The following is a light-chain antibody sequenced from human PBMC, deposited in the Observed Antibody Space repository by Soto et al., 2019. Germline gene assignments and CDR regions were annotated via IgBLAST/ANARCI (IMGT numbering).Light chain of an antibody. Sequence: EIVLTQSPATLSLSPGERATLSSRASQSVSSYLAWYQQKPGQAPRLLIYDASNRATGIPARFSASGSGTDFTLTISSLEPEDFAVYYCQQRSNWPPAFGQGTKLEIK. CDR1: QSVSSY. CDR3: QQRSNWPPA. CDR2: DAS. J-gene: IGKJ2*01. V-gene: IGKV3-11*01.